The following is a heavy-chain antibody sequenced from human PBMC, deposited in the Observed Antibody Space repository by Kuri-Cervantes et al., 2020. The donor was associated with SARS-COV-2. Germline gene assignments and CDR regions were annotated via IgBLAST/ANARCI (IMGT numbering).Heavy chain of an antibody. V-gene: IGHV1-69*13. CDR1: VGTLSSYA. CDR2: IITIFGTA. Sequence: VTVSCKASVGTLSSYAISWVRQAPGPGVEWMGGIITIFGTANYAQKFQGRVTITADESTSTAYMELSSLRSDDAAVYYCARGGIAAGWGQGTLVTVSS. J-gene: IGHJ4*02. D-gene: IGHD6-25*01. CDR3: ARGGIAAG.